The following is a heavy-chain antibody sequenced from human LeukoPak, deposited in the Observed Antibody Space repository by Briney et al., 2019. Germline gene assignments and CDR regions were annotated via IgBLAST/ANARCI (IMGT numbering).Heavy chain of an antibody. CDR3: ARKGITMVRGVSYYYYYGMDV. CDR2: INHSGST. Sequence: SETLSLTCAVYGGSFSGYYWSWLRQPPGKGLEWIGEINHSGSTNYNPSLKSRVTISVDTSKNQFSLKLSSVTAADTAVYYCARKGITMVRGVSYYYYYGMDVWGQGTTVTVSS. CDR1: GGSFSGYY. D-gene: IGHD3-10*01. V-gene: IGHV4-34*01. J-gene: IGHJ6*02.